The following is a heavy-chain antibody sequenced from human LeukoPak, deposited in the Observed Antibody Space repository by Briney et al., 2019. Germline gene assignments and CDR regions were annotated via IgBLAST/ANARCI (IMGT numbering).Heavy chain of an antibody. CDR2: MNPNSGNT. J-gene: IGHJ4*02. D-gene: IGHD6-13*01. CDR3: ARLSSGWYGIDY. Sequence: GASVKVSCKASGYTFTSYDINWVRQATGQGLEWMGWMNPNSGNTGYAQKFQGRVTMTRNTSISTAYMELSSLRSEDTAVYYCARLSSGWYGIDYWGQGTLVTVSS. CDR1: GYTFTSYD. V-gene: IGHV1-8*01.